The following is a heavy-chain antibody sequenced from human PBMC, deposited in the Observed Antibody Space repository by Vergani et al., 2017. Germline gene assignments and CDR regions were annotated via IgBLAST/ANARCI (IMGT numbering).Heavy chain of an antibody. CDR1: GFTFSSYA. J-gene: IGHJ4*02. Sequence: EVQLLESGGGLVQPGGSLRLSCAASGFTFSSYAMSWVRQAPGKGLEWVSALSGSGGSTYYADSVQGRFTISRDNSKNTLYLQMNSLRAEDTAVYYCAKGKYDFRSAFEYWGQGTLVTVSS. V-gene: IGHV3-23*01. CDR2: LSGSGGST. CDR3: AKGKYDFRSAFEY. D-gene: IGHD3-3*01.